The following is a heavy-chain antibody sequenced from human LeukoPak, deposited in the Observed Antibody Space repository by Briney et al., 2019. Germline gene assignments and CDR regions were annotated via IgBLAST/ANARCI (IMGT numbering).Heavy chain of an antibody. D-gene: IGHD5-12*01. CDR1: GYTFTGYY. V-gene: IGHV1-2*06. CDR3: ARSHSGFSACDLDYFDY. CDR2: IDPNSGDT. Sequence: ASVKVSCKASGYTFTGYYMHWVRQAPGQGLEWMGRIDPNSGDTNSAQKFQGRVTMTGDTSISTAYLDLSRLISDDTAVYYCARSHSGFSACDLDYFDYWGQGTLVTVSS. J-gene: IGHJ4*02.